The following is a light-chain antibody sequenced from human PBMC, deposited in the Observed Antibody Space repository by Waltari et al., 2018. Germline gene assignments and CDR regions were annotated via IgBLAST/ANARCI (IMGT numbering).Light chain of an antibody. CDR2: LAS. V-gene: IGKV4-1*01. CDR3: QQYFTTPGT. J-gene: IGKJ3*01. Sequence: DIVMSPSPVSLAVSLGETATITCKSRQRVLYSSNNKNYLAWYHQKPGEPPKLLIYLASTREAGVPDRFSGSGSGTDFTLTISSLQAEDVAIYYCQQYFTTPGTFGPGTKVDIK. CDR1: QRVLYSSNNKNY.